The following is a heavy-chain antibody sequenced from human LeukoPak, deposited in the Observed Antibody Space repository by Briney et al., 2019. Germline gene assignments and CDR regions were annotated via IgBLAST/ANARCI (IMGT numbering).Heavy chain of an antibody. J-gene: IGHJ4*02. V-gene: IGHV3-53*01. CDR3: ARVDYEYYFDY. CDR1: RFTFSNYP. D-gene: IGHD4-17*01. Sequence: PGGSLRLSCAASRFTFSNYPMHWVRQAPGKGLEWVSVIYSGGSTYYADSVKGRFTISRDNSKNTLYLQMNSLRAEDTAVYYCARVDYEYYFDYWGQGTLVTVSS. CDR2: IYSGGST.